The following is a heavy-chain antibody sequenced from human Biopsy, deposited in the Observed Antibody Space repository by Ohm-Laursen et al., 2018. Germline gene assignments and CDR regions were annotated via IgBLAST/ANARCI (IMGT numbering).Heavy chain of an antibody. D-gene: IGHD3-22*01. J-gene: IGHJ2*01. CDR1: GGCIGGGGYY. Sequence: TLSLTCTVSGGCIGGGGYYWNWIRQHPGKGLEWIGLISYSGTTFYNPSLESLLTISIDTSKNHFSLNLRSVTAADTAVYYCARGVPHYDGSGFPLAGYWYFDLWGRGTLVTVSS. CDR2: ISYSGTT. V-gene: IGHV4-31*01. CDR3: ARGVPHYDGSGFPLAGYWYFDL.